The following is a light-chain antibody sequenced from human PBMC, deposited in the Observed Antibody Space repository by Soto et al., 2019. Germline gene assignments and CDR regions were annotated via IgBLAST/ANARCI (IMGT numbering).Light chain of an antibody. CDR2: AAS. J-gene: IGKJ5*01. V-gene: IGKV1D-12*01. Sequence: DIQLTQSPSFVSASVGDRVTITCRASQDVGRWLAWYQHRPGEAPKLLIYAASNFLSRDPSFSGSGSGTDFTLTINSLQPEHFGTYYCQQGNTFPVTFGQGTRLEMK. CDR3: QQGNTFPVT. CDR1: QDVGRW.